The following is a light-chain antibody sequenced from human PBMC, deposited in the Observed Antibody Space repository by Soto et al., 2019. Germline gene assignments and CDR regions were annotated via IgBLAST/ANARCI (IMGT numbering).Light chain of an antibody. J-gene: IGKJ4*01. CDR3: QQRSNWQLT. CDR2: ETS. Sequence: EIVLTHSPATLSLSPGERATLSCRASQSVTNYLAWYQQKPGQPPRLLIYETSNRATGIPARFSGSGSGTDLSLMTSSLEPEDFGVYYCQQRSNWQLTLVGGTKVDIK. CDR1: QSVTNY. V-gene: IGKV3-11*01.